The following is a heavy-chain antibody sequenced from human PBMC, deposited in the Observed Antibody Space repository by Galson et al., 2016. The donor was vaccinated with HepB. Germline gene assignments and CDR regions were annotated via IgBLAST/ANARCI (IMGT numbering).Heavy chain of an antibody. D-gene: IGHD3-3*01. J-gene: IGHJ4*02. CDR2: ISGSGGST. CDR3: AKGKTGGDYDFWSLDY. V-gene: IGHV3-23*01. CDR1: GFTFSSYA. Sequence: SLRLSCAASGFTFSSYAMSWVRQAPGKGLEWVSAISGSGGSTYYADSVKGRFTISRDNSKNTLYLQMNSLRAEDTAVYYCAKGKTGGDYDFWSLDYWGQGTLVTVSS.